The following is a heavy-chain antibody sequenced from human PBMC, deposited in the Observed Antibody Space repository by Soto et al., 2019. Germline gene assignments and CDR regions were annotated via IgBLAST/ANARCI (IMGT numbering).Heavy chain of an antibody. J-gene: IGHJ4*02. CDR3: ARDLTGGPTYYDFWSGYSPVDY. CDR2: IDPSGGST. D-gene: IGHD3-3*01. V-gene: IGHV1-46*03. Sequence: QVQLVQSGAEVKKPGASVKVSCKASGYNFTSYYMHWVRQAPGQGLEWMGIIDPSGGSTSYAQKFKGRVCMTRDTSTSTVYMDLSSLRSEDTAVYYCARDLTGGPTYYDFWSGYSPVDYWGLGTLVTVSS. CDR1: GYNFTSYY.